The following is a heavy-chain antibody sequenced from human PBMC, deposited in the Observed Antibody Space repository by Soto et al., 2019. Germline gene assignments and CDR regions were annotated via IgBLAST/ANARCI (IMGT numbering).Heavy chain of an antibody. V-gene: IGHV3-30*18. D-gene: IGHD3-22*01. CDR1: GFTFSSYG. CDR3: AKDRVRYSYDSSGFRSSFDY. J-gene: IGHJ4*02. Sequence: PGGSLRLSCAASGFTFSSYGMHWVRQAPGKGLEWVAVISYDGSNKYYADSVKGRFTISRDNTKNTLYLQMNSLRAEDTAVYYCAKDRVRYSYDSSGFRSSFDYWGQGTLVTVSS. CDR2: ISYDGSNK.